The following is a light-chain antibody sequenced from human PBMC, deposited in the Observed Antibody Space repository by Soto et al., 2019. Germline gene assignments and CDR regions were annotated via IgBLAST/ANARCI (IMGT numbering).Light chain of an antibody. J-gene: IGLJ2*01. V-gene: IGLV4-69*01. CDR3: QTWGTGIMI. Sequence: QLVLTQSPSASASLGASVKLTCTLSSGHSNYAIAWHQQQPEKGPRYLMKLNSDGSHNKGDGLPDRFSGSSSGAERYLTISNLQSEDEADYYCQTWGTGIMIFGGGTKLTVL. CDR1: SGHSNYA. CDR2: LNSDGSH.